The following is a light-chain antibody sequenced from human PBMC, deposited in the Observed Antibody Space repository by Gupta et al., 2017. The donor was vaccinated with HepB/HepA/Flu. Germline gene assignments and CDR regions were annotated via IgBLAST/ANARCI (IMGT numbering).Light chain of an antibody. CDR3: KSEDSRGTEV. J-gene: IGLJ2*01. Sequence: SYALTQPPSVSFSPGQTARIICSGDALPKQDAYWYQQTPGTAPVLVIDKDNERPSGIPERCDGASSGTTAMLTISGVQAEDEAYYYCKSEDSRGTEVFGRGTKLTVL. CDR1: ALPKQD. CDR2: KDN. V-gene: IGLV3-25*03.